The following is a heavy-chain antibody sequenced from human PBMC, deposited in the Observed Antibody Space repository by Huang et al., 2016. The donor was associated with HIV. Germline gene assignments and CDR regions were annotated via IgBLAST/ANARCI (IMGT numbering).Heavy chain of an antibody. J-gene: IGHJ4*02. CDR3: ARDPRIQSWLNFFDY. CDR2: INSEGRST. Sequence: EVQLVESGGGLVQPGGSLRLSCAASGFSISSYWMPWVRQAPGKGLGWGSRINSEGRSTRYADSGKGRFTISRDNAKNTLYLQMNSLRAEDTAVYYCARDPRIQSWLNFFDYWGQGTLVSVSS. V-gene: IGHV3-74*01. CDR1: GFSISSYW. D-gene: IGHD3-22*01.